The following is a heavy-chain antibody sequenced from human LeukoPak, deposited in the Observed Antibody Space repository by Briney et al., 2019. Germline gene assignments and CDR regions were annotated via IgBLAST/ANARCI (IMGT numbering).Heavy chain of an antibody. J-gene: IGHJ5*02. CDR3: ARSLFDYYDRQFDP. D-gene: IGHD3-22*01. Sequence: SETLSFTCTVSGGSISSYYWSWIRQPPGKGLEWIGYIYYSGSTKYNPSLKSRVTISVDTSKNQFSLNLSSVTAADTAVYYCARSLFDYYDRQFDPWGQGTLVTVSS. CDR1: GGSISSYY. CDR2: IYYSGST. V-gene: IGHV4-59*01.